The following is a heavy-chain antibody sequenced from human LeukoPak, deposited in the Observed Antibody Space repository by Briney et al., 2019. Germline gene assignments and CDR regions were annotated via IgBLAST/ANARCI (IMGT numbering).Heavy chain of an antibody. CDR2: ISSSGSTI. CDR1: GFTFSSYE. V-gene: IGHV3-48*03. CDR3: AREVDGDHFDY. Sequence: GGSLRLSCAASGFTFSSYEMNWVCQAPGKGLEWVSYISSSGSTIYYADSVKGRFTISRDNAKNSLYLQMNSLRAEDTAVYYCAREVDGDHFDYWGQGTLVTVSS. D-gene: IGHD4-17*01. J-gene: IGHJ4*02.